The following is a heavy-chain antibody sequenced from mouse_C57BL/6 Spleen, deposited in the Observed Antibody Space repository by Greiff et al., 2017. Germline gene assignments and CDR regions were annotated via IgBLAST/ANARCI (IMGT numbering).Heavy chain of an antibody. CDR3: ARGITTVVATGDYFDY. D-gene: IGHD1-1*01. CDR2: IYPGDGDT. J-gene: IGHJ2*01. V-gene: IGHV1-80*01. Sequence: QVQLKESGAELVKPGASVKISCKASGYAFSSYWMNWVKQRPGKGLEWIGQIYPGDGDTNYNGKFKGKATLTADKSSSTAYMQLSSLTSEDSAVYFCARGITTVVATGDYFDYWGQGTTLTVSS. CDR1: GYAFSSYW.